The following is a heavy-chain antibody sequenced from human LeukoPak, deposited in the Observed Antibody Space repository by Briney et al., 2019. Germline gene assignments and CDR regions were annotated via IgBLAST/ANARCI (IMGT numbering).Heavy chain of an antibody. V-gene: IGHV4-34*01. CDR1: GGSFSSYS. CDR2: IIERGNA. J-gene: IGHJ2*01. D-gene: IGHD3-10*01. Sequence: PSETLSLTCALYGGSFSSYSWSWTWIRQTPEKGLEWIGEIIERGNANYNPSLKSRVTIDLDTSKNQFSLKLTSMTAADTAMYYCARGYYPPRWYFDLWGRGTLVVV. CDR3: ARGYYPPRWYFDL.